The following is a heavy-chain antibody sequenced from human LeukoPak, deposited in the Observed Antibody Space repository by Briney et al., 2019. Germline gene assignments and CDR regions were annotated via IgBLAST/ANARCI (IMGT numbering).Heavy chain of an antibody. CDR3: ARDLGGYNYGYSFDY. J-gene: IGHJ4*02. Sequence: KPSGTLSLTCTVSGGSISSYYWSWIRQPAGKGLEWIGRIYTSGSTNYNPSLKSRVTMSVDTSKNQFSLKLSSVTAADTAVYYCARDLGGYNYGYSFDYWGQGTLVTVSS. CDR1: GGSISSYY. CDR2: IYTSGST. V-gene: IGHV4-4*07. D-gene: IGHD5-18*01.